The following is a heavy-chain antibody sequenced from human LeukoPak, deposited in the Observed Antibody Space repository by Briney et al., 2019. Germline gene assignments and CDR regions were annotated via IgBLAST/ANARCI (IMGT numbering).Heavy chain of an antibody. CDR1: GYTFTSYG. D-gene: IGHD3-10*01. J-gene: IGHJ6*02. CDR2: ISAYNGNT. Sequence: ASVKVSCKASGYTFTSYGISWVRQAPGQGLEWMGCISAYNGNTNYAQKLQGRVTMTTDTSTSTAYMELRSLRSDDTAVYYCASGGRFGELLYYGMDVWGQGTTVTVSS. CDR3: ASGGRFGELLYYGMDV. V-gene: IGHV1-18*01.